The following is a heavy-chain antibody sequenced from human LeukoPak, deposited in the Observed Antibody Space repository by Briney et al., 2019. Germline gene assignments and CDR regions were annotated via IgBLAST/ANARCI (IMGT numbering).Heavy chain of an antibody. Sequence: GGSLRLSCAASGFSVSSNYMSWVRQPPGKGLEWVSFIYSGGSTDYDDSVKGRFTISRDNSKNTLYLKMNSLSAEDTAGYYCASQSLNYYDSSGYYPTSEDAWGQGTTVTVSS. V-gene: IGHV3-66*04. CDR2: IYSGGST. CDR3: ASQSLNYYDSSGYYPTSEDA. J-gene: IGHJ6*02. CDR1: GFSVSSNY. D-gene: IGHD3-22*01.